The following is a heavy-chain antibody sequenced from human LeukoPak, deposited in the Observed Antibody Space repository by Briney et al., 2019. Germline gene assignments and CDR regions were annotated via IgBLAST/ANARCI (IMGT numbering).Heavy chain of an antibody. J-gene: IGHJ6*03. D-gene: IGHD2-15*01. CDR2: INSDGINT. CDR1: GFTFSNYW. V-gene: IGHV3-74*01. Sequence: GGSLRLSCAASGFTFSNYWMRWVRQAPGKGLVWVSRINSDGINTSYADSVKGRFTISRDNAKNTLYLQMNSLRAEDTAIYYCAKNGDRGAYCSGGSCYPYFYYYMDVWGKGTTVTISS. CDR3: AKNGDRGAYCSGGSCYPYFYYYMDV.